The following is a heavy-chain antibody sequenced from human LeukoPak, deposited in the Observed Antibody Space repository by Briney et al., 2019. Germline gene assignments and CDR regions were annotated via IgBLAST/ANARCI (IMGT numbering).Heavy chain of an antibody. J-gene: IGHJ6*02. CDR2: ISWDGGST. CDR3: EKDGSGSSIYGMDV. CDR1: GFTFDDYT. Sequence: GGSLRLSCAASGFTFDDYTMHWVRQAPGKGLEWVSLISWDGGSTYYADSVKGRFTISRDNSKNSLYLQMNSLRTEDTALYYCEKDGSGSSIYGMDVWGQGTTVTVSS. D-gene: IGHD3-10*01. V-gene: IGHV3-43*01.